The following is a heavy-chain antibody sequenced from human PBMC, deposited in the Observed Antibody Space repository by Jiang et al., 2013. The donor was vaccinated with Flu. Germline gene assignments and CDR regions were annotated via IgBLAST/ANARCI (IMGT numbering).Heavy chain of an antibody. J-gene: IGHJ6*03. V-gene: IGHV4-59*01. D-gene: IGHD1-26*01. Sequence: LLKPSETLTLTCTVSGGSLSNYYWTWIRQPPGGGLEWIGYVFYSGSTTYNPSLESRVTISLDTSSNQFSLKLTSVTAADTAVYYCARRSRGSGYYFFMDVWGKGTTVTVSS. CDR2: VFYSGST. CDR1: GGSLSNYY. CDR3: ARRSRGSGYYFFMDV.